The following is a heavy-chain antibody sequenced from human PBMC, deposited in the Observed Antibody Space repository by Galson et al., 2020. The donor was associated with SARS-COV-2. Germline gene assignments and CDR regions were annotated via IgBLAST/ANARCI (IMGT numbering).Heavy chain of an antibody. CDR1: GFPFSSYG. CDR2: ISYAGSNK. D-gene: IGHD3-22*01. CDR3: ARDARYYYDSSGYDESVYLDY. V-gene: IGHV3-30*03. Sequence: GESLKISCAASGFPFSSYGMHWVRQAPGKGLEWVAVISYAGSNKYYADSVKGRFTISRYNSKNTLYLQMNSLRAEDTAVYYCARDARYYYDSSGYDESVYLDYLGQRTLVTGSS. J-gene: IGHJ4*02.